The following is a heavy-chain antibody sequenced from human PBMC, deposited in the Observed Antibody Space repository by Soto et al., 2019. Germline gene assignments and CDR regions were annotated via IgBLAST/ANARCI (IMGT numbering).Heavy chain of an antibody. CDR1: GCTFSSYA. V-gene: IGHV3-23*01. CDR3: AKDKVGYYYYMDV. D-gene: IGHD2-15*01. CDR2: ISGSGGST. J-gene: IGHJ6*03. Sequence: EVQLLESGGGLVQPGRSLRLSCGASGCTFSSYAMSWVRQAPGKGLEWVSAISGSGGSTYYADSVKGRFTISRDNSKNTLYLQMNSLRAEDTAVYYCAKDKVGYYYYMDVWGKGTTVTVSS.